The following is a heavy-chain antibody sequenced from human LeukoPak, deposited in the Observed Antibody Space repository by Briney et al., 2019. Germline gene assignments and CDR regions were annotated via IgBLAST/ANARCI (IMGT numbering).Heavy chain of an antibody. CDR2: ISSSSSYI. J-gene: IGHJ4*02. V-gene: IGHV3-21*01. Sequence: GGSLRPSCAASGFTFSSYSMNWVRQAPGKGLEWVSSISSSSSYIYYADSVKGRFTISRDNAKNSLYLQMNSLRAEDTAVYYCAREEAGSFDYWGQGTPVTVSS. CDR3: AREEAGSFDY. CDR1: GFTFSSYS.